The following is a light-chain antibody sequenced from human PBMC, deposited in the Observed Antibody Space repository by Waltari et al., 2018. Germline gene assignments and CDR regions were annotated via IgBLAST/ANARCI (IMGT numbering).Light chain of an antibody. Sequence: QSALTQTASVSGSPGQAITISCSGTTSEIGKYNLVSWYQQHPGKAPTLIIYDVNKRPSGVSNRFSGSKSGNTAFLTISGLQSADEADYYCCSYAGSAISMFGGGTKVTVL. J-gene: IGLJ3*02. CDR3: CSYAGSAISM. CDR2: DVN. CDR1: TSEIGKYNL. V-gene: IGLV2-23*02.